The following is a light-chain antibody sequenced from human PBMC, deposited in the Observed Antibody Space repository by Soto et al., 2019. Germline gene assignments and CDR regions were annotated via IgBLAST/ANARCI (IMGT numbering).Light chain of an antibody. CDR2: WAS. Sequence: DIVMTQSPDSLAVSLGERATINCKSSQSLLYSSNNKNYVAWYQHKPGQPPKLLIYWASTRGSGVPDRFRGSGSGADFTLTISSLQAEDVAVYFCQQYYTTPWTFGQGTKVEIK. J-gene: IGKJ1*01. CDR1: QSLLYSSNNKNY. V-gene: IGKV4-1*01. CDR3: QQYYTTPWT.